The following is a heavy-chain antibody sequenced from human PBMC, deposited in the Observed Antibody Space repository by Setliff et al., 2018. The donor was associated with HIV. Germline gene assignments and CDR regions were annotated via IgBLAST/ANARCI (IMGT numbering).Heavy chain of an antibody. CDR2: IYYSGST. V-gene: IGHV4-39*01. CDR3: ASLPPLYDSSGYYFDY. Sequence: SETLSLTCSVSGDSINSTSYYWGWIRQPPGKGLEWIGSIYYSGSTYYNPSLNSRVTISVDASKNQFSLKLSSVTAADTAVYYCASLPPLYDSSGYYFDYWGQGTLVTVSS. CDR1: GDSINSTSYY. D-gene: IGHD3-22*01. J-gene: IGHJ4*02.